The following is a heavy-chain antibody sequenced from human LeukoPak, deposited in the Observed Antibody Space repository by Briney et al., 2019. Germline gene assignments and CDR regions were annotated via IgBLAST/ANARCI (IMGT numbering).Heavy chain of an antibody. V-gene: IGHV1-18*01. J-gene: IGHJ6*03. CDR3: ARAKYEYSGSYFYYYYMDV. D-gene: IGHD1-26*01. CDR1: GYNFNNYG. CDR2: ISAYSGDT. Sequence: ASVKVSCKTSGYNFNNYGISWVRQAPGQGLEWMGWISAYSGDTNYAQKLQGRVTMTTDTSTSTAYMELRSLRSDDTAVYYCARAKYEYSGSYFYYYYMDVWGKGTTVTVSS.